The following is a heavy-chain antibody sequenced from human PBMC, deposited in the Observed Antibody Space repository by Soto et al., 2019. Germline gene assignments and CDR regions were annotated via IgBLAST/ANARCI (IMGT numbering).Heavy chain of an antibody. CDR3: VSRIPSWVFDY. CDR2: MYAGGDT. CDR1: GLSVSDNY. J-gene: IGHJ4*01. V-gene: IGHV3-53*01. D-gene: IGHD2-21*01. Sequence: GGSLRLSCGASGLSVSDNYMGWVRQAPGRGLEWVSVMYAGGDTHYADSVKGRFTISRDKSENTLYLQMNSLGDEDTGVYFCVSRIPSWVFDYWGLGTLVTVSS.